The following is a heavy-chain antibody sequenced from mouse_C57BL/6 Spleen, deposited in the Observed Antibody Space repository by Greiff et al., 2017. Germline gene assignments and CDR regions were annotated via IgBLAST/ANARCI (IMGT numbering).Heavy chain of an antibody. CDR2: INPGSGGT. CDR1: GYAFTNYL. CDR3: ARGDYDDSSFDY. J-gene: IGHJ2*01. Sequence: QVQLQQSGAELVRPGTSVKVSCKASGYAFTNYLIEWVKQRPGQGLEWIGVINPGSGGTNYNEKFKGKATLTADKSSSTAYMQLSSLTSEDSAVYFCARGDYDDSSFDYWGQGTTLTVSS. V-gene: IGHV1-54*01. D-gene: IGHD2-4*01.